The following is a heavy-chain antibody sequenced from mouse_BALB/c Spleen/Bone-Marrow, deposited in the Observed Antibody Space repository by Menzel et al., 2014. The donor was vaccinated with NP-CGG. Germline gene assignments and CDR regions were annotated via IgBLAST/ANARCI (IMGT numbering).Heavy chain of an antibody. V-gene: IGHV1S132*01. CDR2: IFPGTVTP. D-gene: IGHD2-10*01. J-gene: IGHJ2*01. CDR3: ARGAYYGNYFDY. CDR1: GYTFTSYW. Sequence: QFVSRLLIPRNSVKLSCKTSGYTFTSYWIQWVKQRPGQGLGWIGEIFPGTVTPYYNEKFKGKATFTADTSSNTAYMQLSSLTSEDSAVYYCARGAYYGNYFDYWGQGTTLTVSS.